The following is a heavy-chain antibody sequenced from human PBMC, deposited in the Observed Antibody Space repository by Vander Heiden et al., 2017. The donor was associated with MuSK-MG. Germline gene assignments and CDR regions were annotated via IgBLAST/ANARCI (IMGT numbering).Heavy chain of an antibody. Sequence: EVQLLESGGGLVQPGGSLRLSCAASGFIFSSYAMTWVRQAPGKGLQWVSSVTSGDTTYYADSVKGRFTISRDNSKKTLYLQMDSLRVEDTAVYYCAKGAISATGVDYWCQGTLVTVSS. D-gene: IGHD6-13*01. J-gene: IGHJ4*02. V-gene: IGHV3-23*01. CDR1: GFIFSSYA. CDR3: AKGAISATGVDY. CDR2: VTSGDTT.